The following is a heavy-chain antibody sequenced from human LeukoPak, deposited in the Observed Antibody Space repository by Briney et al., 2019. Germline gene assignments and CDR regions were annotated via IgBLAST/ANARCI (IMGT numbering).Heavy chain of an antibody. J-gene: IGHJ6*03. CDR1: GYTFTSYG. V-gene: IGHV1-18*01. D-gene: IGHD2-2*01. CDR3: ARAFRRIVVVPAAVNYYYYMDV. CDR2: ISAYNGNT. Sequence: ASVKVSCKASGYTFTSYGISWVRQAPGQGLEWMGWISAYNGNTNYAQKLQGRVTMTTDTSTSTAYMELGSLRSDDTAVYYCARAFRRIVVVPAAVNYYYYMDVWGKGTTVTVSS.